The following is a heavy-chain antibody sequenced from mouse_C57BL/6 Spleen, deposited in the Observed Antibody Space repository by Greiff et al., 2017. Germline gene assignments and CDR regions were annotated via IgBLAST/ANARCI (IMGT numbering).Heavy chain of an antibody. Sequence: EVKLMESGPGLVKPSQSLSLTCSVTGYSITSGYYWNWIRQFPGNKLEWMGYISYDGSNKYNPSLKNRISMTRDTSKNQFFLKLNSVTTEDTATYYCARGVVPWFAYWGQGTLITVSA. V-gene: IGHV3-6*01. J-gene: IGHJ3*01. CDR3: ARGVVPWFAY. D-gene: IGHD1-1*02. CDR1: GYSITSGYY. CDR2: ISYDGSN.